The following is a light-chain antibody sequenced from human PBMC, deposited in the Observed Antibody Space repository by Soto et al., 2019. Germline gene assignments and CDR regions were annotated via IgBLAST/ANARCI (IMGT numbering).Light chain of an antibody. CDR2: DAS. V-gene: IGKV3-11*01. J-gene: IGKJ5*01. CDR3: PQRSNWPIT. Sequence: EIVLTQSPATLSLSPGERATLSCRASQSVSSYLAWYQQKPGQAPRLLIYDASNRATGIPARFSGSGSVTAFTLTTSTLEPEDFAVYDCPQRSNWPITFGQATRLEIK. CDR1: QSVSSY.